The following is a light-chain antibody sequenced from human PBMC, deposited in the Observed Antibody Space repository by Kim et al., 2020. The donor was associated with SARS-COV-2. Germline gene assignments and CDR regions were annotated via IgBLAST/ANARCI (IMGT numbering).Light chain of an antibody. V-gene: IGLV1-40*01. CDR1: STTIGAGDD. Sequence: VTITCTGSSTTIGAGDDVHWYPHRPGKAPTLLIYDNINRPSGVPDRFSGSKSGTSASLAITGLQAEDEADYYCQSYDSSLSGSWVFGGGTQLTVL. CDR2: DNI. CDR3: QSYDSSLSGSWV. J-gene: IGLJ3*02.